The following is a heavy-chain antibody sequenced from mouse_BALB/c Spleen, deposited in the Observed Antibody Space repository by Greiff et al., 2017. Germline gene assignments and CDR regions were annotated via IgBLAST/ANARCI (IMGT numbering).Heavy chain of an antibody. D-gene: IGHD1-1*01. J-gene: IGHJ3*01. CDR1: GYSITSDYA. CDR3: ARSYYGSSGWFAY. Sequence: EVMLVESGPGLVKPSQSLSLTCTVTGYSITSDYAWNWIRQFPGNKLEWMGYISYSGSTSYNPSLKSRISITRDTSKNQFFLQLNSVTTEDTATYYCARSYYGSSGWFAYWGQGTLVTVSA. V-gene: IGHV3-2*02. CDR2: ISYSGST.